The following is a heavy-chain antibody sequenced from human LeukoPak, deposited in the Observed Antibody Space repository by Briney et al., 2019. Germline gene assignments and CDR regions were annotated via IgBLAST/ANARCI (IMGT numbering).Heavy chain of an antibody. CDR1: GFTFSSYA. V-gene: IGHV3-30-3*01. J-gene: IGHJ4*02. Sequence: GGSLRLSCAASGFTFSSYAMSWVRQAPGKGLEWVAVISYDGSNKYYADSVKGRFTISRDNSKNTLYLQMNSLRAEDTAVYYCARDLTYYFDYWGQGTLVTVSS. CDR3: ARDLTYYFDY. CDR2: ISYDGSNK.